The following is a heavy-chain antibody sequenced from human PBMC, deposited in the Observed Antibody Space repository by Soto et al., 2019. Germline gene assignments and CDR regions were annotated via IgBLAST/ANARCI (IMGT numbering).Heavy chain of an antibody. Sequence: GGSLRLSCAASGFTFSSYAMNWVRQAPGKGLEWVSGISGSGGSTYYADSVKGRFTISRDNSKNTLYLQMNSLRAEDTAVYYCAKSDGDNWFDPWGQGTLVTVSS. V-gene: IGHV3-23*01. CDR1: GFTFSSYA. CDR2: ISGSGGST. D-gene: IGHD4-17*01. J-gene: IGHJ5*02. CDR3: AKSDGDNWFDP.